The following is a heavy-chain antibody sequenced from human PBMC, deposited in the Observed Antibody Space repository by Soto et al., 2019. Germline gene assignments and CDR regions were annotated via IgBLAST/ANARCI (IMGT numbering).Heavy chain of an antibody. J-gene: IGHJ4*02. CDR2: ISGNGAGT. CDR3: VKDPEYSSSGGLDY. D-gene: IGHD6-6*01. Sequence: EVQLLESGGGLVQPGGSLRLSCAASGFTFSNYAMNWVRLAPGRGLEWVSAISGNGAGTYYAGSVKGRFTISRDNSKKTLYLQMNSLRVEYTAVYFCVKDPEYSSSGGLDYWGQGTLVTVSS. V-gene: IGHV3-23*01. CDR1: GFTFSNYA.